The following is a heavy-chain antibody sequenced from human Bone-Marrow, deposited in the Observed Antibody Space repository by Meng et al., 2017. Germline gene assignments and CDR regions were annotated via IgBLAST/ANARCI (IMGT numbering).Heavy chain of an antibody. CDR3: AREPSLPGVAVAGSPYYYYGMDV. CDR1: GGIFSNYV. J-gene: IGHJ6*02. Sequence: SVKVSFKALGGIFSNYVIGWVRQAPGQGLEWMGGINAVFGTTNYAQKFQGRVTITTDESTSTVYMELTRLTSEDTAVYYCAREPSLPGVAVAGSPYYYYGMDVWGQGTTVTVSS. V-gene: IGHV1-69*05. CDR2: INAVFGTT. D-gene: IGHD6-19*01.